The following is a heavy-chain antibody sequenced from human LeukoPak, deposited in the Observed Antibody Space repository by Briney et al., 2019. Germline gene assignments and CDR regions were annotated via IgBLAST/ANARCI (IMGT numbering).Heavy chain of an antibody. CDR3: ATTPGYSSSWYNY. D-gene: IGHD6-13*01. J-gene: IGHJ4*02. V-gene: IGHV1-46*01. CDR1: GYTFTSYY. Sequence: ASVKVSCKASGYTFTSYYIHWVRQAPGQGLEWMGIINPSGGSTNYAQKFQGRVTMTRDTSISTAYMELSRLRSDDTAVYYCATTPGYSSSWYNYWGQGTLVTVSS. CDR2: INPSGGST.